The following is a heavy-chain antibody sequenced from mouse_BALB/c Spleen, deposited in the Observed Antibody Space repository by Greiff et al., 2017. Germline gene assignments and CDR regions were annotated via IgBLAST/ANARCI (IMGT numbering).Heavy chain of an antibody. D-gene: IGHD2-4*01. CDR1: GFTFSSYA. J-gene: IGHJ3*01. CDR2: ISSGGSYT. CDR3: ARGGYYDYDEGVFAY. V-gene: IGHV5-9-4*01. Sequence: EVKLMESGGGLVKPGGSLKLSCAASGFTFSSYAMSWVRQSPEKRLEWVAEISSGGSYTYYPDTVTGRFTISRDNAKNTLYLEMSSLRSEDTAMYYCARGGYYDYDEGVFAYWGQGTLVTVSA.